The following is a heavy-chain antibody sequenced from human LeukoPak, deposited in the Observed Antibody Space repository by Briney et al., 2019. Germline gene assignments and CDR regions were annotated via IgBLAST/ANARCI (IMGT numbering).Heavy chain of an antibody. D-gene: IGHD7-27*01. CDR2: IYHSGST. CDR3: AREGRELGYYYYYGMDV. J-gene: IGHJ6*02. CDR1: GYSISSGYY. Sequence: SETLSLTCTVSGYSISSGYYWGWIRQPPGKGLEWIGSIYHSGSTYYNPSLKSRVTISVDTSKNQFSLKLSSVTAADTAVYYCAREGRELGYYYYYGMDVWGQGTTVTV. V-gene: IGHV4-38-2*02.